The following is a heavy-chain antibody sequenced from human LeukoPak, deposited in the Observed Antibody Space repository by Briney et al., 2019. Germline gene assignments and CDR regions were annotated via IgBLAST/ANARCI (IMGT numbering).Heavy chain of an antibody. CDR2: IIPIFGTA. J-gene: IGHJ3*02. D-gene: IGHD3-10*01. CDR3: ARGRYYYGSGSYYNVDHDAFDI. Sequence: SVKVSCKASGGTFSSYAISGVRQAPGQGLEWMGGIIPIFGTANYAQKFQGRVTITTDESTSTAYMELSSLRSEDTAVYYCARGRYYYGSGSYYNVDHDAFDIWGQGTMVTVSS. V-gene: IGHV1-69*05. CDR1: GGTFSSYA.